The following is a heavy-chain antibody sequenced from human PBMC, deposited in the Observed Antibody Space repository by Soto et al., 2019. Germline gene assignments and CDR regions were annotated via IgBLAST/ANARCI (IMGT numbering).Heavy chain of an antibody. V-gene: IGHV3-48*03. CDR1: GFPFSNFE. CDR3: VRTSTVTTYHY. D-gene: IGHD4-17*01. J-gene: IGHJ4*02. Sequence: EVQLVESGGGLVQPGGSLRLSCVASGFPFSNFEMNWVRQAPGKGLEWISYISSSSDHIYYADSVKGRFTISRDNAKNSLYLQMYSLRAEDTAVYYCVRTSTVTTYHYWGQGTLVTVSS. CDR2: ISSSSDHI.